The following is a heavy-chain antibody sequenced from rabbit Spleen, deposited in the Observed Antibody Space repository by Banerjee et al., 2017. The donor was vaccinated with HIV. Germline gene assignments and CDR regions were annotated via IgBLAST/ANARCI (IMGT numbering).Heavy chain of an antibody. J-gene: IGHJ4*01. V-gene: IGHV1S45*01. CDR2: IYAGSSGST. Sequence: QEQLVESGGDLVKPGTSLTLTCTASGFSFSSSYYMCWVRQAPGKGLECIACIYAGSSGSTYYANWAKGRFTISKTSSTTVTLQMTSLTVADTATYFCARGSATMTMVITGFYLNLWGQGTLVTV. D-gene: IGHD2-1*01. CDR3: ARGSATMTMVITGFYLNL. CDR1: GFSFSSSYY.